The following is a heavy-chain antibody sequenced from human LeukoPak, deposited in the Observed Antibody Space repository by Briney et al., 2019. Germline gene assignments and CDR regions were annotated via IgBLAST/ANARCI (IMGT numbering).Heavy chain of an antibody. CDR3: ARDDRYSSGWYYFDY. Sequence: PGGSLRLSCAASGFTFSNYWMTWVRQAPGKGLKRVASIKEDGSEKYYLDSVKGRFTISRDNAENSLYLQMNSLRAEDTAVYYCARDDRYSSGWYYFDYWGQGTLVTVSS. V-gene: IGHV3-7*03. CDR2: IKEDGSEK. J-gene: IGHJ4*02. CDR1: GFTFSNYW. D-gene: IGHD6-19*01.